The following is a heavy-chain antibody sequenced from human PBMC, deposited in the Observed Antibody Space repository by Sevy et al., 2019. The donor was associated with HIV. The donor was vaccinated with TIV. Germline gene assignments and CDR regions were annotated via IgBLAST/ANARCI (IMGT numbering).Heavy chain of an antibody. J-gene: IGHJ4*02. V-gene: IGHV1-2*02. Sequence: ASVKVSCKASGYTFTGYYMHWMRQAPGQGLEWMGWINPDSGGPIYAPEFQGRVTLTRDTSISTAYMDLSRLKSDDTAVYYCVRDDRDGYFEYWGQGTLVTVSS. CDR3: VRDDRDGYFEY. CDR1: GYTFTGYY. CDR2: INPDSGGP.